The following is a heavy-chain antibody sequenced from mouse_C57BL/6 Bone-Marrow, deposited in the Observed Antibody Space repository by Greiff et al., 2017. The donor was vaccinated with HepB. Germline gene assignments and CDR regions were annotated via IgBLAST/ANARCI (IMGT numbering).Heavy chain of an antibody. J-gene: IGHJ4*01. D-gene: IGHD1-1*01. CDR2: IGPGSGST. Sequence: VQLQQSGAELVKPGASVKISCKASGYTFTDYYINWVKQRPGQGLEWIGKIGPGSGSTYYNEKFKGKATLTADKSSSTAYMQLSSLTSEDSAVYFCARTPTTVVAGYYAMDYWGQGTSVTVSS. CDR1: GYTFTDYY. CDR3: ARTPTTVVAGYYAMDY. V-gene: IGHV1-77*01.